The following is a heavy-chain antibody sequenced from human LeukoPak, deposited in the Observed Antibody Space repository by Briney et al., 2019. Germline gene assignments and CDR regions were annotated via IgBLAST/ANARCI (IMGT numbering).Heavy chain of an antibody. Sequence: SETLSLTCAVSGGSISSSNYYWGWIRQPPGKGLEWIGSIYYSGSTYYNTSLKSRVTISVDTSKNQFSLKLSSVTAADTAVYYCARARSGSGWYWFDPWGQGTLVIVSS. J-gene: IGHJ5*02. CDR2: IYYSGST. CDR1: GGSISSSNYY. CDR3: ARARSGSGWYWFDP. V-gene: IGHV4-39*07. D-gene: IGHD6-19*01.